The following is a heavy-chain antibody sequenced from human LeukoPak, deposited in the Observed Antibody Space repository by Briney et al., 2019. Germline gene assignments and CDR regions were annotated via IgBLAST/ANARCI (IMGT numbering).Heavy chain of an antibody. CDR1: GGTFSSYA. D-gene: IGHD2-15*01. J-gene: IGHJ5*02. V-gene: IGHV1-69*13. Sequence: GASVKVSCKASGGTFSSYAISWVRQAPGQGLEWMGGIIPIFGTANYAQKFQGRVTITADESTSTAYMELSSLRSEDTAVYYCSCSGGSSYNWFDPWGQGTLVTVSS. CDR2: IIPIFGTA. CDR3: SCSGGSSYNWFDP.